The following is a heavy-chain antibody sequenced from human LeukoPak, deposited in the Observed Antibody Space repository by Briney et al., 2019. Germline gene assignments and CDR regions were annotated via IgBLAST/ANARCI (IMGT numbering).Heavy chain of an antibody. D-gene: IGHD1-26*01. J-gene: IGHJ6*03. V-gene: IGHV5-51*01. CDR2: IYPGDSDT. CDR3: ARHKISGSYQGSYYYCYMDV. CDR1: GYSFTSYW. Sequence: GESLKISCKGSGYSFTSYWIGWVRQMPGKGLEWMGIIYPGDSDTRYSPSFQGQVTISADKSISTAYLQWSSLKASDTAMYYCARHKISGSYQGSYYYCYMDVWGKGTTVTISS.